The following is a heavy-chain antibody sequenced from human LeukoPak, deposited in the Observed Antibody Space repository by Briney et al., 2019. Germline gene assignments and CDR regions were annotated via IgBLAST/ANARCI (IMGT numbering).Heavy chain of an antibody. Sequence: TGGSLRLSCAASGFTFSSYVMSWVRQAPGKGLEWVSNIGGSVGSMFYAASVKGRFAISRDNSKKTLLLQMKNLRVEDTAVYYCAKRGNSWDLFDYWGQGTLVTVSS. J-gene: IGHJ4*02. D-gene: IGHD6-13*01. CDR3: AKRGNSWDLFDY. V-gene: IGHV3-23*01. CDR1: GFTFSSYV. CDR2: IGGSVGSM.